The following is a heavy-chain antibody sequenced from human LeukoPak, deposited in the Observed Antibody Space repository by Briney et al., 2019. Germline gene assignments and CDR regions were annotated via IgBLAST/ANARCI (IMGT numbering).Heavy chain of an antibody. CDR3: AKAASSSRPSYYYGMDV. J-gene: IGHJ6*02. CDR1: GFIFSSYS. V-gene: IGHV3-23*01. Sequence: GGSLRLSCAASGFIFSSYSMSWVRQAPGKGLEWVSVITGSGGNTYYADSVKGRFTISKDNSKNTVYLQMSSLRVDDTAVCYCAKAASSSRPSYYYGMDVWGQGTTVTVSS. CDR2: ITGSGGNT. D-gene: IGHD6-13*01.